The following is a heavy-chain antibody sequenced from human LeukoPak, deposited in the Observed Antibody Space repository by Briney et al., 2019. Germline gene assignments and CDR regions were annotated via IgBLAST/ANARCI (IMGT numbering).Heavy chain of an antibody. CDR3: ARDQAGWRPVTSVSDY. D-gene: IGHD4-11*01. CDR1: GFTFSSYG. CDR2: IWYDGSNK. J-gene: IGHJ4*02. V-gene: IGHV3-33*01. Sequence: GRSLRLSCAASGFTFSSYGMHWVRQAPGKGLEWVAVIWYDGSNKYYADSVKGRFTISRDNSKNTLYLQMNSLRAEDTAVYYCARDQAGWRPVTSVSDYWGQGTLVTVSS.